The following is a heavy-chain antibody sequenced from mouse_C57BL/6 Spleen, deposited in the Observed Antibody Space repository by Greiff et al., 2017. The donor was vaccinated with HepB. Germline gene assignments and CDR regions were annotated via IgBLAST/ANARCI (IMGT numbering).Heavy chain of an antibody. CDR3: SRRDYDGFDY. J-gene: IGHJ2*01. CDR1: GYTFTNYW. Sequence: VQLQQSGAELVRPGTSVKMSCKASGYTFTNYWIGWAKQRPGHGLEWIGDIYPGGGYTNYNEKFKGKATLTADKSSSTAYMQFSSLTSADSAIYYCSRRDYDGFDYWGQGTTLTVSS. CDR2: IYPGGGYT. D-gene: IGHD2-4*01. V-gene: IGHV1-63*01.